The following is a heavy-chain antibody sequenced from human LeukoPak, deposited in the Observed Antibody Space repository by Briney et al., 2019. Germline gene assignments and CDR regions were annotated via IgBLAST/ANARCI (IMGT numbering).Heavy chain of an antibody. CDR3: ASIAAAGYYYYGMDV. Sequence: PGGSLRLSCAASGFTFSSYAMSWVRQGPGKGLEWVSLISDSGSSTYYADSVKGRFTISRDNSKNTLYLQMNSLRAEDTAVYYCASIAAAGYYYYGMDVWGQGTTVTVSS. CDR2: ISDSGSST. J-gene: IGHJ6*02. CDR1: GFTFSSYA. D-gene: IGHD6-13*01. V-gene: IGHV3-23*01.